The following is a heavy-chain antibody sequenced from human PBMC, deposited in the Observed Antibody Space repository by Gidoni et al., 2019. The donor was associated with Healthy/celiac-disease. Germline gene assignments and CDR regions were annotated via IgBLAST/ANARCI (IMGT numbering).Heavy chain of an antibody. D-gene: IGHD5-12*01. Sequence: QVQLQQWGAGLLKPSEPLSLTCAVYGGSFSGYYWSWSRQPPGKGLEWIGEINHSGSTNYNPSLKSRVTISVDTSKNQFSLKLSSVTAADTAVYYCAILMGPKWLRLREYNWFDPWDQGTLVTVSS. CDR3: AILMGPKWLRLREYNWFDP. V-gene: IGHV4-34*01. CDR1: GGSFSGYY. CDR2: INHSGST. J-gene: IGHJ5*02.